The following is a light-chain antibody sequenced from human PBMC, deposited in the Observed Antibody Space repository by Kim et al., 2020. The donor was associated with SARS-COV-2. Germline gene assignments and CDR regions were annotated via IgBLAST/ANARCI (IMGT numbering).Light chain of an antibody. Sequence: ALGQTVRIKCQGNSLRSYYASWYQQKPGQAPVLVLYGKNNRPSGIPDRFSGSSSGNAASLTITGAQAEDEADYYCNSRDSSGNHVVFGGGTKLTVL. CDR3: NSRDSSGNHVV. V-gene: IGLV3-19*01. J-gene: IGLJ2*01. CDR1: SLRSYY. CDR2: GKN.